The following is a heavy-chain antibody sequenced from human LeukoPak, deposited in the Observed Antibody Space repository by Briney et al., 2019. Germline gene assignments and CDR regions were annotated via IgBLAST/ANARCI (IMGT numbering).Heavy chain of an antibody. CDR3: ARSGIKMVRGVIIKSPYHMDV. V-gene: IGHV3-30*02. Sequence: PGGSLRLSCAASGFTFSGYGMHWVRQAPGKGLEWVAFIRYDGSNKYYADSVKGRFTISRDNSKNTLYLQMNSLRAEDTAVYYCARSGIKMVRGVIIKSPYHMDVWGKGTTVTVSS. CDR2: IRYDGSNK. CDR1: GFTFSGYG. J-gene: IGHJ6*03. D-gene: IGHD3-10*01.